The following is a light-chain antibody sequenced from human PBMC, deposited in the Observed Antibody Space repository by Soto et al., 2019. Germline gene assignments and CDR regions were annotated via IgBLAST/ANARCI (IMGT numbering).Light chain of an antibody. CDR3: QQRAKWPST. V-gene: IGKV3-11*01. Sequence: EVVLTQSPDTLSLSPGETATLSCRASQSVDRYVAWCQQKLGQAPRLLIYDAYTRATGVAARFTGSGSATDFSLTITSLEPEDFAVYYCQQRAKWPSTFGPGTKVE. CDR1: QSVDRY. J-gene: IGKJ2*02. CDR2: DAY.